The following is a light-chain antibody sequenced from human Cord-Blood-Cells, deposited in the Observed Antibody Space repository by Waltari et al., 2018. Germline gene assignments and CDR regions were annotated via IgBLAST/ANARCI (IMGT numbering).Light chain of an antibody. Sequence: QSALTQTASVSGSPGQSITISCTGTSSDVGGYNYVSWYQQHPGKVPKLMIYDVSKRPSGVSNRFSGSKSGNPASLTISGLQAEDDADYYCSSYTSSSTFGVFGGGTKLTVL. J-gene: IGLJ2*01. V-gene: IGLV2-14*01. CDR2: DVS. CDR3: SSYTSSSTFGV. CDR1: SSDVGGYNY.